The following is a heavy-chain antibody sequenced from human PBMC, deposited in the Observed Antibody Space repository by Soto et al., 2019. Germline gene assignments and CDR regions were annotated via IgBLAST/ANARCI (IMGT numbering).Heavy chain of an antibody. V-gene: IGHV4-39*01. J-gene: IGHJ6*02. D-gene: IGHD3-3*01. Sequence: SSETLSLTCTVSGGSISSSSYYWGWIRQPPGKGLEWIGSIYYSGSTYYNPSLKSRVTISVDTSKNQFSLKLSSVTAADTAVYYCYTNYGIFGVVRYGMDVWGQGALVTVSS. CDR1: GGSISSSSYY. CDR3: YTNYGIFGVVRYGMDV. CDR2: IYYSGST.